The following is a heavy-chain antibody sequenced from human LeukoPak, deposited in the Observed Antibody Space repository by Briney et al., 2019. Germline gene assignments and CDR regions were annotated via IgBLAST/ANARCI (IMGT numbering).Heavy chain of an antibody. CDR3: ARGLKGSGSYYLYNFDY. CDR2: INHSGST. V-gene: IGHV4-34*01. J-gene: IGHJ4*02. CDR1: GGSFSGYY. D-gene: IGHD3-10*01. Sequence: SETLSLTCAVYGGSFSGYYWSWIRQPPGKGLEWIGEINHSGSTNYNPSLKSRVTISVDTSKNQFSLKLSSVTAADTAVYYCARGLKGSGSYYLYNFDYWGQGTLVTVSS.